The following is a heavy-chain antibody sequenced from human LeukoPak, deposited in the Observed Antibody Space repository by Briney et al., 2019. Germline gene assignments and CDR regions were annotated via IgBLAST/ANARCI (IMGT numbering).Heavy chain of an antibody. V-gene: IGHV6-1*01. CDR2: TYYRSKWYN. D-gene: IGHD3-10*02. CDR3: TRTGMFADS. CDR1: GDSVSSNSAA. Sequence: SQTLSLTCAISGDSVSSNSAAWNWIRQSPARGLEWLGRTYYRSKWYNDYAVSVKSRITINPDTSRNQFSLQPESVTPDDTAMYYCTRTGMFADSWGQGTLVTVSS. J-gene: IGHJ4*02.